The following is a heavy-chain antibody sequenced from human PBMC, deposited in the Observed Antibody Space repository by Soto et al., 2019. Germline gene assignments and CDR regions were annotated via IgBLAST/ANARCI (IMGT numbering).Heavy chain of an antibody. D-gene: IGHD1-26*01. J-gene: IGHJ6*02. Sequence: VQLVQSGAEVKKPGASVKVSCKASGYTFSRSGISWVRQAPGQGLEWMGWISTYNGDTNYAQKVQGRVTVTPDTSTSTAFMALMSLRSDDTAVYYCARSGSVPYSYYGLDVWGQGTTVTVSS. V-gene: IGHV1-18*01. CDR3: ARSGSVPYSYYGLDV. CDR1: GYTFSRSG. CDR2: ISTYNGDT.